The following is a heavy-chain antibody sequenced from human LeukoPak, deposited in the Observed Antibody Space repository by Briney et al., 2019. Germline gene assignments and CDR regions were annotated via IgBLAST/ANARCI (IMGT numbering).Heavy chain of an antibody. CDR1: GGSISSGSCY. CDR2: IYTSGST. D-gene: IGHD4-17*01. CDR3: ARGTGDYAEYYYYYMDV. J-gene: IGHJ6*03. V-gene: IGHV4-61*02. Sequence: SETLSLTCTVSGGSISSGSCYWSWIRQPAGKGLEWIGRIYTSGSTNYNPSLKSRVTISVDTSKNQFSLKLSSVTAADTAVYYCARGTGDYAEYYYYYMDVWGKGTTVTVSS.